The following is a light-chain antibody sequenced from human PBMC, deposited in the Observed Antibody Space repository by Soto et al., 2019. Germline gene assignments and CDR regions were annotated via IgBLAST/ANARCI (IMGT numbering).Light chain of an antibody. J-gene: IGLJ1*01. Sequence: QSVLTQPPSVSGAPRQRVTISCSGSTPNIGKNAVNWYQQLPGKAPKLVIYHNDLLPSGVSDRFSGSKSGTSASLAISGLQSDDVADYYCAAWDDNLDGYVFGTGTKVTVL. V-gene: IGLV1-36*01. CDR2: HND. CDR1: TPNIGKNA. CDR3: AAWDDNLDGYV.